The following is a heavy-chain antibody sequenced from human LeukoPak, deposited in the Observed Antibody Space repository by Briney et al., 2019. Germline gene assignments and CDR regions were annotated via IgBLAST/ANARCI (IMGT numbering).Heavy chain of an antibody. Sequence: GGSLRLSCAASGFTFDDYAMHWVRQAPGKGLEWVSLISWDGGSTYYADSVKGRFTISRHNSKNSLYLQMNSLRAEDTALYYCAKDILGSYQSYGMDVWGKGTTVTVSS. J-gene: IGHJ6*04. D-gene: IGHD2-15*01. CDR1: GFTFDDYA. V-gene: IGHV3-43D*04. CDR3: AKDILGSYQSYGMDV. CDR2: ISWDGGST.